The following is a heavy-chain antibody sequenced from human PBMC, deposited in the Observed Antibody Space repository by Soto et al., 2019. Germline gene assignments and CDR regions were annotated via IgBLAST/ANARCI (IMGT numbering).Heavy chain of an antibody. J-gene: IGHJ5*02. D-gene: IGHD2-2*01. CDR3: ARDNGACSTTTCYRYFYP. Sequence: PGGSLRLSCAASGFTFSSFEMNWVRQAPGKGLEGVSYINSGTTTYYADSVRGRFTISRDNAKNSLYLQMHSLRAEDTAVYYCARDNGACSTTTCYRYFYPWGQGTQVTVSS. CDR2: INSGTTT. CDR1: GFTFSSFE. V-gene: IGHV3-48*03.